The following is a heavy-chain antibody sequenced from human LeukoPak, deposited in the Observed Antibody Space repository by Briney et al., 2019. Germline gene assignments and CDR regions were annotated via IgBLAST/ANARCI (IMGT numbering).Heavy chain of an antibody. D-gene: IGHD2/OR15-2a*01. CDR1: GFTFSSYA. CDR2: ISNSGGRT. V-gene: IGHV3-23*01. J-gene: IGHJ4*02. Sequence: GGSLRLSCAASGFTFSSYAMSWVRQAPGKGLEWVSSISNSGGRTFYTDSVKGRFTISRDNSKITLYLQMNSLRAEDTATYYCAKDQFVSDSTYGILDYWGQGTLASVSS. CDR3: AKDQFVSDSTYGILDY.